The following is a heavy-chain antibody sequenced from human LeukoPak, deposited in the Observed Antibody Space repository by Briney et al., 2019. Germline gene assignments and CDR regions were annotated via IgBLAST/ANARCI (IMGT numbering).Heavy chain of an antibody. CDR2: INHSGST. D-gene: IGHD3-16*01. Sequence: PGGSLRLSCAASGFTFSSYWMSWVRQPPGKGLEWIGEINHSGSTNYNPSLKSRVTISVDTSKNQLSLKLSSVTAADTAVYYCARETSQKGAHYMDVWGKGTTVTISS. V-gene: IGHV4-34*01. J-gene: IGHJ6*03. CDR1: GFTFSSYW. CDR3: ARETSQKGAHYMDV.